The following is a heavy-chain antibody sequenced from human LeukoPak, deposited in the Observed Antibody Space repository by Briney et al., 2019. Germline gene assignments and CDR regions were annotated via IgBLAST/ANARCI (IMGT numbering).Heavy chain of an antibody. Sequence: ASVKVSCKASGYTFTDYYMHWVRQAPEQGLEWMGWINANRGGTNYAQRFQDRVTMTRDTSITTAYMELNRLKSDDTAVYYCARRYCSSTSCYYFDYWGQGTLVTVSS. V-gene: IGHV1-2*02. D-gene: IGHD2-2*01. CDR2: INANRGGT. CDR3: ARRYCSSTSCYYFDY. CDR1: GYTFTDYY. J-gene: IGHJ4*02.